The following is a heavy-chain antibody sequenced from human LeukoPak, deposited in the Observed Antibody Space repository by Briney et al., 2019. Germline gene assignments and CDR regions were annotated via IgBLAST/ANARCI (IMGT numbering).Heavy chain of an antibody. Sequence: PSGTLSLICAVYGGSFSGYSWSWIRQPPGKGLEWIGEINHSGSTNYNPSLKSRVITSVDTSTNHISLMLSSVTAADTAVYYCARVGLLRYSSRHFDYWGQGTLVTVSS. V-gene: IGHV4-34*01. CDR1: GGSFSGYS. CDR3: ARVGLLRYSSRHFDY. J-gene: IGHJ4*02. CDR2: INHSGST. D-gene: IGHD6-13*01.